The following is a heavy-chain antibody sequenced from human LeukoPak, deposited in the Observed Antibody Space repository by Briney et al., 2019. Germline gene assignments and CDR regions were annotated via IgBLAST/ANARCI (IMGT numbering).Heavy chain of an antibody. V-gene: IGHV3-23*01. J-gene: IGHJ2*01. D-gene: IGHD3-22*01. CDR2: IRSSGGST. CDR1: GFTFSSYA. Sequence: GGSLRLSCAASGFTFSSYAMSWVRQAPGKGLEWVSAIRSSGGSTYNADSVKRRLTISKDNCKNKLYLQMNSLRGEDTAVFYCAKAHEGYLLPNWFFDLWGRGTLVTVSS. CDR3: AKAHEGYLLPNWFFDL.